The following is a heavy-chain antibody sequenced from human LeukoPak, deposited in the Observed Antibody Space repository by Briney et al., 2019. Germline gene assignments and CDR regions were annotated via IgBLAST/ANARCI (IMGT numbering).Heavy chain of an antibody. CDR1: GFTVSSNS. D-gene: IGHD3-22*01. V-gene: IGHV3-66*03. Sequence: GGSLRLSCTVSGFTVSSNSMSWVRQAPGKGLEWVSFIYSDNTHYSDSVKGRFTISRDNSKNTLYLQMNSLRAEDTAVYYCALHYYYDSSGYLDYWGQGTLVTVSS. J-gene: IGHJ4*02. CDR2: IYSDNT. CDR3: ALHYYYDSSGYLDY.